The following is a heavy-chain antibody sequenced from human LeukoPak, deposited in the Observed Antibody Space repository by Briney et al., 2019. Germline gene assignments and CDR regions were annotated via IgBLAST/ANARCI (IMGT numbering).Heavy chain of an antibody. CDR3: ARDGPYSGSPYYGMDV. V-gene: IGHV3-23*01. CDR2: ISGSGGST. Sequence: QPGGSLRLSCAASGFTFSSYAMSWVRQAPGKGLEWVSAISGSGGSTYYADSVKGRFTISRDNSKNTLYLQMNSLRAEDTAVYYCARDGPYSGSPYYGMDVWGQGTTVTVSS. D-gene: IGHD1-26*01. J-gene: IGHJ6*02. CDR1: GFTFSSYA.